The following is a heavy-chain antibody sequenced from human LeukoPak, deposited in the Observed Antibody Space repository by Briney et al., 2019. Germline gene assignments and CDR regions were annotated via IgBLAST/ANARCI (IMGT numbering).Heavy chain of an antibody. CDR2: ISSSSSYI. CDR3: ARDRVAAAGDTDAFDI. CDR1: GFTFSSYS. Sequence: EGSLRLSCAASGFTFSSYSMNWVRQAPGKGLEWVSSISSSSSYIYYADSVKGRFTISRDNAKNSLYLQMNSLRAEDTAVYYCARDRVAAAGDTDAFDIWGQGTMVTVSS. D-gene: IGHD6-13*01. V-gene: IGHV3-21*01. J-gene: IGHJ3*02.